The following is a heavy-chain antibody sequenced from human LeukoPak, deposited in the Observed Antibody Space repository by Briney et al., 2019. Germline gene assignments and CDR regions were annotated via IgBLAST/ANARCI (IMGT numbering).Heavy chain of an antibody. Sequence: PSETLSLTCTVSGVPISSSFWSWIRQPPGKGLEWIGHIYYSGSTNYNPSLKSRVTISVDTSKNQFSLKLSSVTAAGTAVYYCARHGSTDYFDYWGQGTPVTVSS. CDR2: IYYSGST. CDR1: GVPISSSF. J-gene: IGHJ4*02. V-gene: IGHV4-59*08. CDR3: ARHGSTDYFDY.